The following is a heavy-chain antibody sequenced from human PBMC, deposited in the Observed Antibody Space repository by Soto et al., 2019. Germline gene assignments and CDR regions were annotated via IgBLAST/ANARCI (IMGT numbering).Heavy chain of an antibody. CDR2: IWNDGIKK. CDR3: ARDPERWIPRRGGVYRMAV. V-gene: IGHV3-33*01. Sequence: QVHLVESGGGVVQPGTSLRLSCAASGFTFSDHAMYWVRQAPGKGLEWVAVIWNDGIKKFYAESVKGRLTISRDNSKNILYLQMNDLGVEDRGVYYCARDPERWIPRRGGVYRMAVWGQGTTFPVSS. CDR1: GFTFSDHA. J-gene: IGHJ6*02. D-gene: IGHD5-18*01.